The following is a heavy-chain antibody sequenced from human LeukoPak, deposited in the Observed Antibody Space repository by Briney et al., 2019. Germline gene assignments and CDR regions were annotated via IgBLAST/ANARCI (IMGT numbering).Heavy chain of an antibody. V-gene: IGHV1-69*05. Sequence: SVKVSCKASGYTFSSCAISWVRQAPGQGLEWMGGIIPIFGTAIYAQRFQGRVTITTDESTSTAYMELSSLRSEDTAVYYCARDRYYYDSSGSYYFDFWGQGTLDTVSS. CDR1: GYTFSSCA. CDR2: IIPIFGTA. J-gene: IGHJ4*02. D-gene: IGHD3-22*01. CDR3: ARDRYYYDSSGSYYFDF.